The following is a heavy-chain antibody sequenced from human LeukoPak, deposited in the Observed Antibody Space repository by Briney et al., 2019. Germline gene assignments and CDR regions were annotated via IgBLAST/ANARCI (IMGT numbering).Heavy chain of an antibody. D-gene: IGHD7-27*01. V-gene: IGHV7-4-1*02. CDR1: GYSFTSYA. CDR2: INTDTGNP. J-gene: IGHJ3*02. CDR3: ARGSGPSAFDI. Sequence: ASVKVSCKASGYSFTSYAMNWVRQAPGQGLEWMRWINTDTGNPTYVQGFTGRFVFSLDTSVSTAYLQISSLKTEDTAMYYCARGSGPSAFDIWGQGTMVTVS.